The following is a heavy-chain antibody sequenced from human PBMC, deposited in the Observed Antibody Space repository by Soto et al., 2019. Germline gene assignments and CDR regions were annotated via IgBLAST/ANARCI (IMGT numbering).Heavy chain of an antibody. CDR1: GFTFSTYD. J-gene: IGHJ6*02. CDR3: ARDKYDWTNFYYYGMDV. D-gene: IGHD1-20*01. V-gene: IGHV3-13*01. CDR2: IGTAGET. Sequence: GGSLRLSCAASGFTFSTYDMHWVRRITGKGLEWISAIGTAGETYYPGSVKGRFTISRDNAKNSLFLQIDGLRAGDTAVYHCARDKYDWTNFYYYGMDVWGPGTTVTVSS.